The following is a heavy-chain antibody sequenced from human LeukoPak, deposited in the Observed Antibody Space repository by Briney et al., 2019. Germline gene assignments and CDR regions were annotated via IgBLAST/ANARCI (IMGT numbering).Heavy chain of an antibody. CDR2: IYNSGST. J-gene: IGHJ3*02. V-gene: IGHV4-59*08. D-gene: IGHD3-9*01. CDR3: ARRLNDILTGFMAFDI. Sequence: SKTLSLTCTVSGASITSFYWNWIRQPPGKGLEWIGYIYNSGSTNYNPSLKSRIAVSVDTSKNQFSLKLSSMTAADTAVYYCARRLNDILTGFMAFDIWGQGTMVTVSS. CDR1: GASITSFY.